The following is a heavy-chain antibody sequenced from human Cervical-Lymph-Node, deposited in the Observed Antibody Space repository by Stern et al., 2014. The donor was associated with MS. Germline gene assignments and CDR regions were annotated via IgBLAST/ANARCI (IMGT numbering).Heavy chain of an antibody. CDR1: GYIFTSYY. V-gene: IGHV1-46*01. Sequence: QVQLLQSGAEVKKPGASVKISCKASGYIFTSYYMHWVRQAPGQGPEWMGIINPSGGSTTYAQKFQGRVTMTRDTSTSTVYMALSSLRSEDTAVYYCARGGYCSSTNCYMGWGDYYHAMDVWGQGTTVTVSS. CDR2: INPSGGST. D-gene: IGHD2-2*02. CDR3: ARGGYCSSTNCYMGWGDYYHAMDV. J-gene: IGHJ6*02.